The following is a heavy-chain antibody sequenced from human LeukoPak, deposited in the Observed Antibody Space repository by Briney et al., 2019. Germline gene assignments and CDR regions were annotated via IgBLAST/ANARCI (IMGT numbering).Heavy chain of an antibody. CDR1: GFTFSSYG. V-gene: IGHV3-33*06. J-gene: IGHJ4*02. D-gene: IGHD1-26*01. Sequence: GGSLRLSCAASGFTFSSYGMHWVRQAPGKGLEWVAVIWYDGSNKYYADSVKGRFTISRDNSKNTLYLQMNSLRAEDTAVYYCAKRGSYHYFDYWGQGTLVTVSS. CDR2: IWYDGSNK. CDR3: AKRGSYHYFDY.